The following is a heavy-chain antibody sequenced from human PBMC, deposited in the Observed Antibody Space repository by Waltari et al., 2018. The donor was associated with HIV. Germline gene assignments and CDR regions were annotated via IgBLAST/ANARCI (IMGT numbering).Heavy chain of an antibody. CDR3: ARQPSITRTTSGGWFDP. V-gene: IGHV4-39*01. CDR2: IYYSGST. CDR1: GGSISSSSYY. D-gene: IGHD1-20*01. Sequence: QLRLQESGPGLVKPSETLSLTCTVSGGSISSSSYYWGWIRQPPGKGLEWIGSIYYSGSTYYNPSLKSRVTISVDSSKNQFSLKLSSVTAADTAVYYCARQPSITRTTSGGWFDPWGQGTLVTVSS. J-gene: IGHJ5*02.